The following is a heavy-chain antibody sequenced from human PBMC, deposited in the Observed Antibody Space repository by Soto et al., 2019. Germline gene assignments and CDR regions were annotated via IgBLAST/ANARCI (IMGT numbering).Heavy chain of an antibody. J-gene: IGHJ6*02. D-gene: IGHD3-3*01. CDR3: ARGFFGVVRTGSNNYDYYYGMDV. V-gene: IGHV1-69*06. CDR2: IIPIFGTA. CDR1: GGTFSSYA. Sequence: GASVKVSCKASGGTFSSYAISWVRQAPGQGLEWMGGIIPIFGTANYAQNFPGRVTINAXKSISTAYMELSILRSEDTAVYYCARGFFGVVRTGSNNYDYYYGMDVLGQGTTVTVSS.